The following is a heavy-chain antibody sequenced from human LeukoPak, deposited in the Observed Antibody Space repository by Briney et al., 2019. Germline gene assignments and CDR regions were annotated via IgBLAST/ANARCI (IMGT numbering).Heavy chain of an antibody. V-gene: IGHV1-69*13. D-gene: IGHD6-19*01. J-gene: IGHJ4*02. CDR3: ARAPLYSSGWYYFDY. Sequence: GASVKVSCKASGGTFSRYAISWVRQAPGQGLEWMGGIIPIFGTANYAQKFQGRVTITADESTSTAYMELSSLRSEDTAVYYCARAPLYSSGWYYFDYWGQGTLVTVSS. CDR2: IIPIFGTA. CDR1: GGTFSRYA.